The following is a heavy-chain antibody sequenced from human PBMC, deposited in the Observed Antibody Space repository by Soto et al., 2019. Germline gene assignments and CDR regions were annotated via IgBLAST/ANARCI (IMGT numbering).Heavy chain of an antibody. V-gene: IGHV3-9*02. D-gene: IGHD4-17*01. CDR1: GFTADDYA. CDR2: ISSNSDTI. CDR3: AKDMKWGGMTTIHYFDS. J-gene: IGHJ4*02. Sequence: EVQLVESGGGLVQPGRSLRLSCVASGFTADDYAMHWVRQAPGKGLEGVSGISSNSDTIDYADSVKGRFTISRDNAKNSLFLQMNSLRPEDTALYYCAKDMKWGGMTTIHYFDSWGQGTLVTVSS.